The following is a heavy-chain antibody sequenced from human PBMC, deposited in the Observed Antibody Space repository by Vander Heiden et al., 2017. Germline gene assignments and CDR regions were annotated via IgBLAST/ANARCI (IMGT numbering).Heavy chain of an antibody. V-gene: IGHV3-30-3*01. J-gene: IGHJ4*02. CDR1: GFTFSSYA. D-gene: IGHD2-21*02. CDR3: ARDHYCVGDCYSGIGPWY. CDR2: ISYDGSNK. Sequence: QVQLVESGGGVVQPGRSLRLSCAASGFTFSSYAMHWVRQAPGKGLEWVAVISYDGSNKYYADSVNGRVTISRDNSKNTLYRQMNSLRAEETAVYYCARDHYCVGDCYSGIGPWYWGQGTLVTVSS.